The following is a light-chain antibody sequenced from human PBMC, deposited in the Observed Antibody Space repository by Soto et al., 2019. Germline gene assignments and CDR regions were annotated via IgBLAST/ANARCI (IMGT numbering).Light chain of an antibody. J-gene: IGKJ1*01. CDR1: QSVSSSY. CDR3: QQYGSSLRGT. CDR2: GAS. V-gene: IGKV3-20*01. Sequence: EIVLTQSPGTLSLSPGERATLSCRASQSVSSSYLAWYQQKPGQAPRLLIYGASSRATGIPDRFSGSGSGTDFTLTISRLEPEDFAVYYCQQYGSSLRGTFGQGTKVDIK.